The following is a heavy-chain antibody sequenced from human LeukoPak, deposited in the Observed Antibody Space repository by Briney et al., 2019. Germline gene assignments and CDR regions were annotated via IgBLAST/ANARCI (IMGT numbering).Heavy chain of an antibody. CDR2: IYHSGST. Sequence: SETLSLTCTVSGYSISSGYYWGWIRQPPGKGLEWIGSIYHSGSTYYNPSLKSRVTMSVDTSKNQFSLKLSSVTAADTAVYYCARDLGSYLAYFDYWGQGTLVTVSS. J-gene: IGHJ4*02. CDR3: ARDLGSYLAYFDY. D-gene: IGHD1-26*01. V-gene: IGHV4-38-2*02. CDR1: GYSISSGYY.